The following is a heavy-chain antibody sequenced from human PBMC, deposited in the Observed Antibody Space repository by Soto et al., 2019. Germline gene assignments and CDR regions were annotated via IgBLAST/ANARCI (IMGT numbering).Heavy chain of an antibody. J-gene: IGHJ6*02. CDR3: AKEGPGGGRHFYYGMDV. CDR1: GFTFSSYD. V-gene: IGHV3-30*18. CDR2: ISNDGQSE. D-gene: IGHD1-26*01. Sequence: QMQLVESGGGVVQAGTSLRLSCVASGFTFSSYDFHWVRQRPGKGLEWVAVISNDGQSEYYRASVKGRFSVSREWPGNTVYLKMNSLRAEDTAVYYCAKEGPGGGRHFYYGMDVWGQGTTVTVSS.